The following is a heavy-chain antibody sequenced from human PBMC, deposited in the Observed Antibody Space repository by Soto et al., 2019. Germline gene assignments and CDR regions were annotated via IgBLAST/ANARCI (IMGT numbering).Heavy chain of an antibody. V-gene: IGHV3-23*01. J-gene: IGHJ4*02. Sequence: EVELLESGGGLVQPEGSLRLSCAASGFTFSTYAMGWVRQAPGKGLEWVSVVSSGGGTHYADSEKGRFTVSRDNSKNTLSLQMNSLRADDTAVYYCAKRRGDGGHFDYWGQGALVTVSS. CDR1: GFTFSTYA. CDR3: AKRRGDGGHFDY. CDR2: VSSGGGT. D-gene: IGHD2-21*02.